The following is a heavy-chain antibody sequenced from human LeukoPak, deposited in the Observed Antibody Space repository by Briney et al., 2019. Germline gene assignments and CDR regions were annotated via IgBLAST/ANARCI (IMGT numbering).Heavy chain of an antibody. Sequence: GGSLRLSCAASGFTFSTYSMNWVRQAPGKGLEWVSFISTSSSYIYYADSVKGRFTVSRDNARNSLYLQMNSLRAEDTAVYYCARGEWSSSPFDYWGQGTLVTVSS. V-gene: IGHV3-21*01. J-gene: IGHJ4*02. D-gene: IGHD2-8*01. CDR3: ARGEWSSSPFDY. CDR1: GFTFSTYS. CDR2: ISTSSSYI.